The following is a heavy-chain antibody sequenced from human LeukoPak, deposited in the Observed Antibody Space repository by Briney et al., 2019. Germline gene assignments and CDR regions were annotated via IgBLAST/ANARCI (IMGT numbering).Heavy chain of an antibody. CDR3: ARDLGHYYGSGSYYC. J-gene: IGHJ3*01. CDR2: ISSSSSYI. CDR1: GFTFSSYS. D-gene: IGHD3-10*01. V-gene: IGHV3-21*01. Sequence: GGSLRLSCAASGFTFSSYSMNWVRQAPGKGLEWVSSISSSSSYIYYADSVKGRFTISRDNAKNSLYPQMNSLRAEDTAVYYCARDLGHYYGSGSYYCWGQGTMVTVSS.